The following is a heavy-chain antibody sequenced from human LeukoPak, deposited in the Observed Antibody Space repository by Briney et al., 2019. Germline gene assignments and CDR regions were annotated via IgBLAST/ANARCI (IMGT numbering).Heavy chain of an antibody. Sequence: GGSLRLSCAGSGFTFTRFGMHWVRQAPGKGLVWVSRINVEGTTTTYADSVEGRFTISRDENTLYLQMNHLRVDDTAVYYCTRGGEESFDYWGQGTLVTVSS. D-gene: IGHD3-10*01. CDR3: TRGGEESFDY. CDR2: INVEGTTT. V-gene: IGHV3-74*01. J-gene: IGHJ4*02. CDR1: GFTFTRFG.